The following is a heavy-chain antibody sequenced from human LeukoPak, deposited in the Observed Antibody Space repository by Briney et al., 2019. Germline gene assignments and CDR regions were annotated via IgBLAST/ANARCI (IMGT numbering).Heavy chain of an antibody. Sequence: GGSLRLSCVPSGFTVSINYLSWVRHAPGEGLGWVSVIFSGGITYYAYSAKGRFTISRDNSKNTLYLQMNSLRAEDTAVYYCARGSYCSGGSCYSPDFDYWGQGTLVTVSS. V-gene: IGHV3-66*01. CDR3: ARGSYCSGGSCYSPDFDY. D-gene: IGHD2-15*01. J-gene: IGHJ4*02. CDR2: IFSGGIT. CDR1: GFTVSINY.